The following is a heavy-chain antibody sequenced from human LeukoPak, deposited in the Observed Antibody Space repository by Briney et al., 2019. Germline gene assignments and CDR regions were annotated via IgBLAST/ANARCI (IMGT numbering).Heavy chain of an antibody. D-gene: IGHD3-3*02. CDR2: IYTSGST. V-gene: IGHV4-61*02. CDR3: ARGRELGYFDL. J-gene: IGHJ2*01. Sequence: PSQTLSLTCTVSGGSISSGSYYWSWIRQPPGKRLEWIGRIYTSGSTNYNPSLKSRVTISVDTSKIQFSLKLRSVTAADTAVYYCARGRELGYFDLWGRGTLVTVSS. CDR1: GGSISSGSYY.